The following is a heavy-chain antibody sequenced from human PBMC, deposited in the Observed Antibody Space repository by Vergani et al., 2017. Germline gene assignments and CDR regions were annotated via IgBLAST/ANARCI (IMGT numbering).Heavy chain of an antibody. V-gene: IGHV1-2*02. J-gene: IGHJ6*02. CDR3: ARDESSSWYYYYGMDV. CDR2: INPNSGGT. Sequence: QVQLVQSGAEVKKPGASVKVSCKASGYTFTGYYMHWVRQAPGQGLEWMGWINPNSGGTNYAQKFQGRVTMTRDTSISTAYMELSRLRSDDTAVYYCARDESSSWYYYYGMDVWGQGTTVTVSS. CDR1: GYTFTGYY. D-gene: IGHD6-13*01.